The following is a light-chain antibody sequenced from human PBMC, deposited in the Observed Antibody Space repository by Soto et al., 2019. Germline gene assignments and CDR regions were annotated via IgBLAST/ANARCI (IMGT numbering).Light chain of an antibody. CDR3: QHYNSYSEA. J-gene: IGKJ1*01. V-gene: IGKV3-20*01. Sequence: EIVLTQSPGTLSLSPGERATLFCRASQSFTTSQLAWYQQRPGQAPRVLIYGASTRATGIPARFSGSGSETEFTLTISSLQPDDFATYYCQHYNSYSEAFGQGTKVDIK. CDR1: QSFTTSQ. CDR2: GAS.